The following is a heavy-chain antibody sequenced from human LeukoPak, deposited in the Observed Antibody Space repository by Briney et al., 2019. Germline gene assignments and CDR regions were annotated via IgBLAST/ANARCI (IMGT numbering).Heavy chain of an antibody. V-gene: IGHV3-74*01. CDR3: ARGAIVGANFDY. CDR1: GFTFSGFW. D-gene: IGHD1-26*01. Sequence: GGSLRLSCAASGFTFSGFWMHWVRQAPGKGLVWVSCISFDGSDATYADSVKGRFTISRDNAKNTLYLQMNSLRAEDTAVYYCARGAIVGANFDYWGQGTLVTVSS. CDR2: ISFDGSDA. J-gene: IGHJ4*02.